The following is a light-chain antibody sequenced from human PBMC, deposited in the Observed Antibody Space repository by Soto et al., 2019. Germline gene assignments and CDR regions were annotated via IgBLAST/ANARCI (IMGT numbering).Light chain of an antibody. V-gene: IGLV2-14*01. CDR3: ASITRSSTSV. CDR2: DVT. Sequence: QSAPSQPASVSGSPGQSITISCTGTSSDVGGYEYVSWYQHQPDKAPKLIIYDVTNRPSGVSTRFSGSKSGNTASLTISGIQTEDEADYYCASITRSSTSVFGTGTKVTV. CDR1: SSDVGGYEY. J-gene: IGLJ1*01.